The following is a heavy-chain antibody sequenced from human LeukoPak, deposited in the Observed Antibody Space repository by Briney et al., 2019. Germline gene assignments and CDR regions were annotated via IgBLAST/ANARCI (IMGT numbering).Heavy chain of an antibody. CDR3: ARPYYYDSRIDP. Sequence: SETLSLTCTVSGGSISSGEYEWSWIRQPPGKGLEWIAYMYYSGSTYYNPSLKSRDTMSADTSKNQLSLKLSSVTAADTAVYYCARPYYYDSRIDPWGQGILVTVSS. CDR2: MYYSGST. D-gene: IGHD3-22*01. V-gene: IGHV4-30-4*01. CDR1: GGSISSGEYE. J-gene: IGHJ5*02.